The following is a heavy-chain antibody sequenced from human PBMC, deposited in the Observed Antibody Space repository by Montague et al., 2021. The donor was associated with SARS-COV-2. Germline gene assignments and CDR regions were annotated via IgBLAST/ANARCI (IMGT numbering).Heavy chain of an antibody. D-gene: IGHD4-23*01. J-gene: IGHJ4*02. CDR1: GGSFFGSY. CDR3: ARWDPQTLTLIGLRGKSASDY. V-gene: IGHV4-34*01. CDR2: INHSGTT. Sequence: SETLSLTCAVYGGSFFGSYWTWIRQSPGKGLEWIAEINHSGTTNYNFNPSLRSRVTISVDTSKSPFSLKLSSVTAADTGVYYCARWDPQTLTLIGLRGKSASDYWGQGTLVTASS.